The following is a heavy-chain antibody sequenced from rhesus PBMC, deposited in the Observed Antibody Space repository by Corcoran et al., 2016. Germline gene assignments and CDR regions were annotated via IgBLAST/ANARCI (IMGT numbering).Heavy chain of an antibody. CDR3: ARNYGNYWYFDI. V-gene: IGHV4S10*01. CDR1: GGSISDSYR. J-gene: IGHJ2*01. CDR2: IYGSSTRT. D-gene: IGHD4-35*01. Sequence: QVQLQESGPGVVKPSETLSLTCAVSGGSISDSYRWSGLRPPPGKGLEWIGYIYGSSTRTNYNPSLKSRVTISKDTSKNQFSLKLSSVTAADTAVYYCARNYGNYWYFDIWGPGTPITISS.